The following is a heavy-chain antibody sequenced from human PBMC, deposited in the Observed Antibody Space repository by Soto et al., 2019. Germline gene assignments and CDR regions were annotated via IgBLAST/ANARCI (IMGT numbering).Heavy chain of an antibody. J-gene: IGHJ5*02. CDR1: GGSISSSSYF. Sequence: QLQLQESGPGLVKPSETLSLTCSVSGGSISSSSYFWGWIRQPPGKGLEWIGSIYYSGSTSYNPSLKSRATVSVDASKNQFSLKLSSVTAADTAVYYCARHTSDFSFDPWGQGTLVTVSS. D-gene: IGHD2-2*01. V-gene: IGHV4-39*01. CDR2: IYYSGST. CDR3: ARHTSDFSFDP.